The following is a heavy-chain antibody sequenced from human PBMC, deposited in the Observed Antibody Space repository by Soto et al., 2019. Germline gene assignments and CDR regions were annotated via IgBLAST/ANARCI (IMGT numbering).Heavy chain of an antibody. Sequence: EGQLLQSGGGLVQPGGSLRLSCTGSGFIFSSYAMSWVRQAPGKGLEWISGLNGGGSNTLYADSVKGRFTISRDNFKNTLYLQMNSLRAEDTAVYYCAKDKDGVITRSHFDYWGQGTLVTVSS. CDR2: LNGGGSNT. J-gene: IGHJ4*02. D-gene: IGHD3-22*01. CDR1: GFIFSSYA. CDR3: AKDKDGVITRSHFDY. V-gene: IGHV3-23*01.